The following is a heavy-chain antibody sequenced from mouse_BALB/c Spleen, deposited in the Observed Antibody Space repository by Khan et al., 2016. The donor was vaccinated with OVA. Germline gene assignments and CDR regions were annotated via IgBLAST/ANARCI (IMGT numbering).Heavy chain of an antibody. V-gene: IGHV14-3*02. D-gene: IGHD1-1*01. CDR2: IDPANGHT. J-gene: IGHJ4*01. CDR3: TIPNYCCDALDY. CDR1: GFTIKDTY. Sequence: EVQLVESGAELVKPGASVKLSCTASGFTIKDTYIHWVKQRPEQGLEWIGRIDPANGHTKYDPKFKGKATLTADTSSNTAYMQLISLTSEDTAVYYYTIPNYCCDALDYWGQGTTVAVSS.